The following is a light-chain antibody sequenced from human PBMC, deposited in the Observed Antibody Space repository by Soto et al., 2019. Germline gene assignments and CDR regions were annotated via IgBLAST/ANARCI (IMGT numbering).Light chain of an antibody. CDR1: QSVSAN. CDR2: GAS. CDR3: QQYNNWPRT. J-gene: IGKJ1*01. V-gene: IGKV3-15*01. Sequence: EIVMTQSPATLSVSPGERATLSCRASQSVSANLAWYQQKPGQAPRLLIYGASTRATGIPATFSGSGSGTEFKLTISRMPSEDFAVYYCQQYNNWPRTFGQGTQVEIK.